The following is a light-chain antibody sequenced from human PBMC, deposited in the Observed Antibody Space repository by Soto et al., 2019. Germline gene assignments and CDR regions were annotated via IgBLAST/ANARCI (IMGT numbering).Light chain of an antibody. CDR2: DAV. CDR3: QEFEDVPPHT. CDR1: QDIHKY. Sequence: DIQLTQSPTSLSASVGDRVTITCQASQDIHKYLNWYQHKPGKAPKLLIFDAVYLETGVPSRFSGSGSGTDFTSTISSLQPEDIATYYCQEFEDVPPHTFGGGTKVEIK. V-gene: IGKV1-33*01. J-gene: IGKJ4*01.